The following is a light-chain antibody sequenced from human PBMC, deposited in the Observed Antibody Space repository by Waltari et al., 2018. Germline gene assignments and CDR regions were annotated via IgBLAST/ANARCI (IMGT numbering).Light chain of an antibody. Sequence: QPVLTQPPSSSASPGDSARLTCTLPSDINVADFXXXXXXXXPGSPPRFLLYYKSGSEKAQGFCVPSRFSGSKDASANAGILLISGLQSEDEADYYCMFWPNNVWVFGGGTKLTVL. CDR3: MFWPNNVWV. V-gene: IGLV5-37*01. CDR2: YKSGSEK. J-gene: IGLJ3*02. CDR1: SDINVADFX.